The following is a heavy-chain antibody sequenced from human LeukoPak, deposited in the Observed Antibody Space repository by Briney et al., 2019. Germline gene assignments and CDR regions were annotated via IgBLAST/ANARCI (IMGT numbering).Heavy chain of an antibody. J-gene: IGHJ5*02. CDR1: GGSISSGGHY. CDR3: ARHPHITMIVVDLALDP. V-gene: IGHV4-30-2*01. D-gene: IGHD3-22*01. CDR2: IYHSGST. Sequence: SETLSLTCTVSGGSISSGGHYWSWIRQPPGKGLEWIGYIYHSGSTYYNPSLKSRVTISVDRSKNQFSLKLSSVTAADTAVYYCARHPHITMIVVDLALDPWGQGTLVTVSS.